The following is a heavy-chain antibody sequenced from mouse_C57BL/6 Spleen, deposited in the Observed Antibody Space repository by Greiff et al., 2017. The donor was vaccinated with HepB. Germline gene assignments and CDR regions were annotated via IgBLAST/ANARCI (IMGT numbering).Heavy chain of an antibody. CDR2: ISSGGSYT. CDR3: ARPLRFYAMDY. CDR1: GFTFSSYG. Sequence: DVHLVESGGDLVKPGGSLKLSCAASGFTFSSYGMSWVRQTPDKRLEWVATISSGGSYTYYPDSVKGRFTISRDNAKNTLYLQMSSLKSEDTAIYYCARPLRFYAMDYWGQGTSVTVSS. V-gene: IGHV5-6*01. J-gene: IGHJ4*01. D-gene: IGHD1-1*01.